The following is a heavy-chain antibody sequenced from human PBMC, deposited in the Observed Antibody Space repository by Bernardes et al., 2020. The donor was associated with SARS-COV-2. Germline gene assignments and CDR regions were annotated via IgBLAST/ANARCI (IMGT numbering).Heavy chain of an antibody. J-gene: IGHJ6*02. CDR1: GGTFSSYT. CDR3: ASGWRSSITIFVYGMDV. D-gene: IGHD3-3*01. CDR2: IIPILGIA. V-gene: IGHV1-69*02. Sequence: SVKVSCKASGGTFSSYTISWVRQAPGQGLEWMGRIIPILGIANYAQKFQGRVTITADKSTSTAYMELSSLRSEDTAVYYCASGWRSSITIFVYGMDVWGQGTTVTVSS.